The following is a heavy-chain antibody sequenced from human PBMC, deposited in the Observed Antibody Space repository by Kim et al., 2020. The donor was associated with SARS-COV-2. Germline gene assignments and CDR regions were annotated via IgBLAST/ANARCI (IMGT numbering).Heavy chain of an antibody. V-gene: IGHV4-4*07. CDR3: ARMFYYYDSSGYQTGFGFDI. CDR1: GSYY. Sequence: SETLSLTCTISGSYYWSWIRQTAGKGLEWIGRIYTTGSTNYSPSLKSRVTMSVDQSKNQVSLKLSSVTAADTAVYYCARMFYYYDSSGYQTGFGFDIWGQGTMVTVSS. D-gene: IGHD3-22*01. J-gene: IGHJ3*02. CDR2: IYTTGST.